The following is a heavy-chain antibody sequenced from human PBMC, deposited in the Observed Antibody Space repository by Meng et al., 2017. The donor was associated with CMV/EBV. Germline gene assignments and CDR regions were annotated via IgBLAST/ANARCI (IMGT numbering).Heavy chain of an antibody. CDR1: GFTVSSHY. CDR2: ISSSSSYI. Sequence: GESLKISCAASGFTVSSHYMSWVRQAPGKGLEWVSSISSSSSYIYYADSVKGRFTISRDNAKNSLYLQMNSLRAEDTAVYYCARDLLGYCSSTSCPPYWGQGTLVTVSS. V-gene: IGHV3-21*01. J-gene: IGHJ4*02. CDR3: ARDLLGYCSSTSCPPY. D-gene: IGHD2-2*01.